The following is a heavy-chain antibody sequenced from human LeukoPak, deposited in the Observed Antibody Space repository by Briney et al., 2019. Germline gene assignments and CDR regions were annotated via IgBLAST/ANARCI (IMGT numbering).Heavy chain of an antibody. J-gene: IGHJ4*02. D-gene: IGHD6-19*01. CDR2: IYYTGAT. CDR3: AKYGNSGWVIDN. V-gene: IGHV4-59*08. CDR1: GGSIGSNY. Sequence: PSETLSLTCTVSGGSIGSNYWTWIRQPPGKGLEYIGYIYYTGATNYNPSLKSRVTISVDTSKIQFSLKMTSVTAADTAVYFCAKYGNSGWVIDNWGQGTLVTVSS.